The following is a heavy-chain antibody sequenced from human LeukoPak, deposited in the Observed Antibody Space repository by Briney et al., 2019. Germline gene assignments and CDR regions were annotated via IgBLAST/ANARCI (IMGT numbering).Heavy chain of an antibody. J-gene: IGHJ4*02. CDR3: AKDPPPMIEHYFDY. Sequence: PGGSLRLSCAASGFTFSGYGMHWVRQAPGKGLEWVAVISYDGSNKYYADSVKGRFTISRDNSKNTLYLQMNSLRAEDTAVYYCAKDPPPMIEHYFDYWGQGTLVTVSS. CDR2: ISYDGSNK. D-gene: IGHD3-16*01. CDR1: GFTFSGYG. V-gene: IGHV3-30*18.